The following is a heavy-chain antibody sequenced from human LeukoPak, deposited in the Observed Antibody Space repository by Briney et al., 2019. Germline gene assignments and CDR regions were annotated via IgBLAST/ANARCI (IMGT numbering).Heavy chain of an antibody. CDR2: IYYSGST. V-gene: IGHV4-59*08. J-gene: IGHJ4*02. CDR3: ARNSHRHVTTFTFDY. Sequence: SETLSLTCAVFGGSFSIYYWSWIRQPPGKGLEWIGYIYYSGSTNYNPSLKSRVTISVDTSKNQFSLKLSSVTAADTAVYYCARNSHRHVTTFTFDYWGQGTLVTVSS. CDR1: GGSFSIYY. D-gene: IGHD4-17*01.